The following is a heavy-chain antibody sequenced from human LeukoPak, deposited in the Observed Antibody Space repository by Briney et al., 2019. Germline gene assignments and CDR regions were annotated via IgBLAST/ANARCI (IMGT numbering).Heavy chain of an antibody. CDR1: GGSISSGGYY. D-gene: IGHD5-18*01. J-gene: IGHJ5*02. CDR3: ARDLPGYSYGYGGWFDP. Sequence: SQTLSLTCTVSGGSISSGGYYWSWIRQHPGKGLEWIGYIYYSGSTYYNPSLKSRVTISVDTSKNQFSLKLSSVTAADTAVYYCARDLPGYSYGYGGWFDPWGQGTLVTVSS. CDR2: IYYSGST. V-gene: IGHV4-31*03.